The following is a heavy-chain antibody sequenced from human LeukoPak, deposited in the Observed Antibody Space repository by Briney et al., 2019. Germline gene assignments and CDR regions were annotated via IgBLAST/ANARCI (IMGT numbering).Heavy chain of an antibody. D-gene: IGHD6-6*01. J-gene: IGHJ4*02. CDR2: INHSGST. CDR3: ARGRARRYTY. CDR1: GGSFSGYY. V-gene: IGHV4-34*01. Sequence: SEILSLTCAVYGGSFSGYYWSWIRQPPGKGLEWIGEINHSGSTNYNPSLKSRVTISVDTSKNQFSLKLSSVTAADTAVYYCARGRARRYTYWGQGTLVTVSS.